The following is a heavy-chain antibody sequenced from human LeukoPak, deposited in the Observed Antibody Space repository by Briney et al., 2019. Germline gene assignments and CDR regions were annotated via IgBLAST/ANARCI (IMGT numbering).Heavy chain of an antibody. J-gene: IGHJ6*02. CDR3: VRVPRRDYYYGMDV. Sequence: PSETLSLTCTVSGGSISSYYWSWIRQPPGKGLEWIGYIYYSGSTNYNPSLKSRVTISVDTSKNQFSLKLSSVTAADTAVYYCVRVPRRDYYYGMDVWGQGTTVTVSS. V-gene: IGHV4-59*01. CDR2: IYYSGST. CDR1: GGSISSYY.